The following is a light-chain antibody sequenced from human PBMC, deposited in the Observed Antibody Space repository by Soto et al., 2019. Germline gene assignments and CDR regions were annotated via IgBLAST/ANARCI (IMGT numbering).Light chain of an antibody. CDR3: FSFTTDWTHV. CDR1: SSDIGGYYY. V-gene: IGLV2-14*01. CDR2: QVS. Sequence: QSALTQPASVSGSPGQSITISCTGSSSDIGGYYYVSWYQHHPGKAPKLMIYQVSNRPSGVSNRFSGSKSGTAASLTISGLQTEDEADYFCFSFTTDWTHVFGTGTKVTVL. J-gene: IGLJ1*01.